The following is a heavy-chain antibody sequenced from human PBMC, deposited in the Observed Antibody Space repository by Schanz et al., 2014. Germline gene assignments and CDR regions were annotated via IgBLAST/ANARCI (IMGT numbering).Heavy chain of an antibody. CDR3: ASDYNYFETEAP. CDR1: GFTFSSYA. V-gene: IGHV3-21*06. J-gene: IGHJ5*02. D-gene: IGHD3-16*01. CDR2: ISSSGSSI. Sequence: EVKLVESGGGLVQPGGSLRLSCAASGFTFSSYAMSWVRQAPGKGLEWVSSISSSGSSIYYADSVKGRFTISRDNANNSLFLRMNSLRAEDTAVYYCASDYNYFETEAPWGQGTLXTVSS.